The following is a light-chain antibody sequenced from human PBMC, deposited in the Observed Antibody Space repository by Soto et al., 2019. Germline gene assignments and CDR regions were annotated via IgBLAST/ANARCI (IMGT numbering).Light chain of an antibody. J-gene: IGKJ2*01. Sequence: DVVMTQSPLSLPVTLGQPASISCRASPSPLNSDGNTYLRWFHQSPGQSPRRLIYKVSHRDSGGQDRFSGSGSGTDFTRQSNRGQAEDLGVYYCRPGTYWPYTLGQGTKLEIK. CDR1: PSPLNSDGNTY. CDR3: RPGTYWPYT. CDR2: KVS. V-gene: IGKV2-30*01.